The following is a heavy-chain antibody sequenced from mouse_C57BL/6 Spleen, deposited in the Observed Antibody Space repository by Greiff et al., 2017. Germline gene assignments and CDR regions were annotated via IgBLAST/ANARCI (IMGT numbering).Heavy chain of an antibody. D-gene: IGHD2-4*01. CDR2: INPSSGYT. J-gene: IGHJ2*01. CDR1: GYTFTSYT. V-gene: IGHV1-4*01. CDR3: ARRKDYDYNGCDY. Sequence: VKLMESGAELARPGASVKMSCKASGYTFTSYTMHWVKQRPGQGLEWIGYINPSSGYTKYNQKFKDKATLTADKSSSTAYMQLSSLTSEDAAVYYCARRKDYDYNGCDYRGQGTTLTVSS.